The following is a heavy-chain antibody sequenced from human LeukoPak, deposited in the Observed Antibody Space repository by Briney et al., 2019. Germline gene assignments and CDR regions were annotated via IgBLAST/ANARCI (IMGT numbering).Heavy chain of an antibody. D-gene: IGHD2-8*02. V-gene: IGHV3-74*01. CDR3: ARDQLYCTGGYCYFDH. CDR2: TNADGSTT. J-gene: IGHJ4*02. Sequence: PGGSLRLSCAASGFTFSNYWMHWVRQAPGRGLMWVAHTNADGSTTNYADSVKGRFTISRDNAKNTLYLQMNSLRAEDTAVYFCARDQLYCTGGYCYFDHWGQGALVTVSS. CDR1: GFTFSNYW.